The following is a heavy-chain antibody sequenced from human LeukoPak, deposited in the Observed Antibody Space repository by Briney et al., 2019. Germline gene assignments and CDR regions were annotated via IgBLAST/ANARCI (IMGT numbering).Heavy chain of an antibody. CDR1: AYTLSGYY. CDR3: ARRISVAGSPVYYFDY. D-gene: IGHD6-19*01. V-gene: IGHV1-2*02. J-gene: IGHJ4*02. CDR2: INPKSGVT. Sequence: GASVKVSCKASAYTLSGYYMHWVRQAPGQGLEWMGWINPKSGVTNYAQKFQGRVTMTWDTSINTTFMELSRLRSDDTAVYYCARRISVAGSPVYYFDYSGQGTLVTLSS.